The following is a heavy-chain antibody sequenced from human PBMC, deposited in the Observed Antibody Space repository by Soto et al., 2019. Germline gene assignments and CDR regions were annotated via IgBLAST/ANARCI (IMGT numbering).Heavy chain of an antibody. Sequence: QVQLVQSGAEVKKPGSSVKVSCKASGGTFSSHAISWVRQAPGQGLEWMGGIIPIFGTANYAQKFQGRVTIXXDXSRXTAYMELSSLRSEDTAVYYCATVFGELHTVNWFDPWGQGTLVTVSS. J-gene: IGHJ5*02. CDR3: ATVFGELHTVNWFDP. CDR2: IIPIFGTA. D-gene: IGHD3-10*02. CDR1: GGTFSSHA. V-gene: IGHV1-69*12.